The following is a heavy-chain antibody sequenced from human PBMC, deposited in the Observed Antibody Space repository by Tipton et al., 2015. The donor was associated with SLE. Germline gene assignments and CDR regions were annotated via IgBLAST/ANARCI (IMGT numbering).Heavy chain of an antibody. Sequence: TLSLTCTVSSGSVGSSSDYWGWIRQPPGKGLEWIANTYFSGRRTYYNPSLNSRVTISVDTSKNQFSLNLSSVTAADTAVYYCARVHYDILTGQGFDYWGQGTLVTVSS. V-gene: IGHV4-39*07. D-gene: IGHD3-9*01. J-gene: IGHJ4*02. CDR1: SGSVGSSSDY. CDR3: ARVHYDILTGQGFDY. CDR2: TYFSGRRT.